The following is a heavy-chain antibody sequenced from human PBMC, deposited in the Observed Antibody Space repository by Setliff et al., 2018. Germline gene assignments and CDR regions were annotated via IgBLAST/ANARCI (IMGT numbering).Heavy chain of an antibody. J-gene: IGHJ6*02. Sequence: PSETLSLTCTVSGYSISSGYYWGWVRQPPGKGLEWLGTLSDSGSTYYNPSFTGRVTISEHSSQTQFFLELSSVTAADTAVYYCARHRGYSSPSLEYYYYGLNVWGQGTTVTVSS. CDR2: LSDSGST. CDR1: GYSISSGYY. CDR3: ARHRGYSSPSLEYYYYGLNV. V-gene: IGHV4-38-2*02. D-gene: IGHD3-22*01.